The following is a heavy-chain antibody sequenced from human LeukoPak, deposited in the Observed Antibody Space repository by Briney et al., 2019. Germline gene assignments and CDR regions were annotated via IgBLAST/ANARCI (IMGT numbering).Heavy chain of an antibody. D-gene: IGHD1-26*01. J-gene: IGHJ6*03. CDR2: IYTSGST. CDR3: ARDRRGATPYYYYMDV. V-gene: IGHV4-4*07. CDR1: GGSISSYY. Sequence: SETLSLTCTVSGGSISSYYWSWIRQPAGKGLEWIGRIYTSGSTNYNPSLKSRVTMSVDTSKNQFSLKLSSVTAADTAVYYCARDRRGATPYYYYMDVWGKGTTVTISS.